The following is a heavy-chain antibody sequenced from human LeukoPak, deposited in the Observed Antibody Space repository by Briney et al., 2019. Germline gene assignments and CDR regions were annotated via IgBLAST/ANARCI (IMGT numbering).Heavy chain of an antibody. V-gene: IGHV3-23*01. CDR1: GFTFSSYA. CDR3: ARRMGGELVAFDI. CDR2: ISGSGGGT. Sequence: PGGSLTLSCAASGFTFSSYAMSWVRHAPGKGLEWPSAISGSGGGTYYADSVKGRYTISRDNAKNSLYLQMNSLRDEDTAVYYCARRMGGELVAFDIWGQGTMVTVSS. D-gene: IGHD1-7*01. J-gene: IGHJ3*02.